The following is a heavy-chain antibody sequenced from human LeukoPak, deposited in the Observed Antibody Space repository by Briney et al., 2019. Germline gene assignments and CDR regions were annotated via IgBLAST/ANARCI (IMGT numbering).Heavy chain of an antibody. CDR2: INHSGST. J-gene: IGHJ5*02. CDR3: ARGRTIIADYCSSTSCSHRRWFDP. CDR1: GGSFSGYY. V-gene: IGHV4-34*01. Sequence: SETLSLTCAVYGGSFSGYYWSWIRQPPGKGLEWIGEINHSGSTNYNPSLKSRVTISVDTSKNQFSLKLSSVTAADTAVYYCARGRTIIADYCSSTSCSHRRWFDPWGQGTLVTVSS. D-gene: IGHD2-2*01.